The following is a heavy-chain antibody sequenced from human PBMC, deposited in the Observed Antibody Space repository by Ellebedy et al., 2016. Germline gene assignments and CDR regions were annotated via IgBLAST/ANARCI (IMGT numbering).Heavy chain of an antibody. CDR1: GYTFTAYY. CDR3: ARNRVAAAGVVYFDY. Sequence: ASVKVSCXASGYTFTAYYMHWVRQAPGQVPEWMGIINPSGGSTSYPQEFQGRVTMTRDTSTSTVYMELSSLRSEDTAVYYCARNRVAAAGVVYFDYWGQGSLVTVSS. D-gene: IGHD6-13*01. V-gene: IGHV1-46*01. J-gene: IGHJ4*02. CDR2: INPSGGST.